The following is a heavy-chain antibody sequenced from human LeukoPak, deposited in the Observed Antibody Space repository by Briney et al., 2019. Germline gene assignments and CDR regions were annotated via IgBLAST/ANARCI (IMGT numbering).Heavy chain of an antibody. CDR3: ATDRGFASFDY. CDR2: ISSSGFIM. Sequence: GGSLRLSCVASGFTFSSYEMNWVRQAPGKGLEWVSYISSSGFIMYYADSVEGRFTISRDNAKNSLYLQMNSLRAEDTAVYYCATDRGFASFDYWGQGTLVTVSS. V-gene: IGHV3-48*03. J-gene: IGHJ4*02. CDR1: GFTFSSYE. D-gene: IGHD3-3*01.